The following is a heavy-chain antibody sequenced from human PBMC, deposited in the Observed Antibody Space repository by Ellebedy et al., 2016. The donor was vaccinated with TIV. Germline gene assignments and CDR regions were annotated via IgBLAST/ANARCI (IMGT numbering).Heavy chain of an antibody. D-gene: IGHD5-24*01. V-gene: IGHV3-74*01. CDR1: GFTFSSNW. CDR2: INRDGSET. CDR3: ATEGQRWLQFYFDY. Sequence: GESLKISXVASGFTFSSNWIHWVRQAPGRGPVWVSRINRDGSETNYADSVKGRFTISRDNAKNTLYLQMNSLRAEDTALYYCATEGQRWLQFYFDYWGQGTLVTVSS. J-gene: IGHJ4*02.